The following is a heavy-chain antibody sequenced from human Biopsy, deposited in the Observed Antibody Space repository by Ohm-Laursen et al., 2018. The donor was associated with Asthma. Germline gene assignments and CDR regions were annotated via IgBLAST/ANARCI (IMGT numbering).Heavy chain of an antibody. CDR1: GFNFKTDG. J-gene: IGHJ6*02. D-gene: IGHD3-3*01. CDR3: AKSMFWSRDHVFDYSLNALDV. Sequence: SLRLSCSASGFNFKTDGMHWVRQAPGKGLEWIGLISYDGTNKFYADTEMGRFTISRDNSKNTLFLEANSPRGEDTGVYYCAKSMFWSRDHVFDYSLNALDVWGQGTTV. V-gene: IGHV3-30-3*01. CDR2: ISYDGTNK.